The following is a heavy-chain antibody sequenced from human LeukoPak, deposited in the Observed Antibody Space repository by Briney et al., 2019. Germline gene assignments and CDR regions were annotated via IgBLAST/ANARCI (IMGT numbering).Heavy chain of an antibody. CDR3: ARQVAPGQWLVNL. Sequence: GGSLRLSCVASGFTFSNYAIHWVRRPPGKGLEWVAVMSTDGSLQYYANSVKGRFTISRDNYKSTLFLQMNSLSAADTAVYYCARQVAPGQWLVNLWGQGTLVTVSS. CDR2: MSTDGSLQ. V-gene: IGHV3-30*01. D-gene: IGHD6-19*01. J-gene: IGHJ5*02. CDR1: GFTFSNYA.